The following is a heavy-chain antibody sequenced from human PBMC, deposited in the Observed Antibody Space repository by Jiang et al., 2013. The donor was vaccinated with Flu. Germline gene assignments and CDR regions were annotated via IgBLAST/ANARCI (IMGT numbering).Heavy chain of an antibody. V-gene: IGHV3-33*08. CDR3: ARVSKEWLRPHNYYYHGMDV. CDR2: IWYDGSNK. D-gene: IGHD5-12*01. CDR1: GFTFSSYV. Sequence: RSLRLSCAVSGFTFSSYVMYWVRQAPGKGLEWVAVIWYDGSNKYYADSVKGRFTISRDNSKNTLYLEMYSLRAEDTAVYYCARVSKEWLRPHNYYYHGMDVWGLGTTVTVSS. J-gene: IGHJ6*02.